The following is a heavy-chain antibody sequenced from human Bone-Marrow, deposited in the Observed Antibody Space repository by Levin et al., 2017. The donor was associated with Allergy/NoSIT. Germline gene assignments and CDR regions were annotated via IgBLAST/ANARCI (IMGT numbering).Heavy chain of an antibody. V-gene: IGHV3-9*01. J-gene: IGHJ2*01. CDR1: EFTFDEYA. Sequence: QPGGSLRLSCAASEFTFDEYAMHWLRQAPGKGLEWVSGISRDGGSVDYADSVKGRFIISRDNAKNSLYLQMNSLRGEDTALYFCAKASGRWFLYWYFDLWGRGTPVIVSS. CDR3: AKASGRWFLYWYFDL. CDR2: ISRDGGSV. D-gene: IGHD3-10*01.